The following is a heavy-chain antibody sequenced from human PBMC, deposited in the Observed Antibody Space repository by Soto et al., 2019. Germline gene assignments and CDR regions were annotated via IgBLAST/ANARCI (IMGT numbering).Heavy chain of an antibody. CDR3: TREYGFWSGYFT. CDR1: GFTVSNYY. Sequence: EEQLVTSGGGLVQPGGSLRLSCAASGFTVSNYYISWVRQAPGKGLEWVSRISSDGDTHYAESVEGRFTISSDSSRNTVFLQLNSLRVEDTATYHCTREYGFWSGYFTWGQGTVVTVSS. D-gene: IGHD3-3*01. CDR2: ISSDGDT. V-gene: IGHV3-66*01. J-gene: IGHJ4*02.